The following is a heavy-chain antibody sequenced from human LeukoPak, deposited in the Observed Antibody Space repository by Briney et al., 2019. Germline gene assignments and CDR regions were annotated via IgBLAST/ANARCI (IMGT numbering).Heavy chain of an antibody. Sequence: PGGSLRLSCAASGFTFSGYAMHWVRQAPGKGLEWVAVISYDGSNKYYADSVKGRFTISRDNSKNTLYLQMNSLRAEDTAVYYCARDLSVVPAFPFDPWGQGTLVTVSS. CDR2: ISYDGSNK. CDR1: GFTFSGYA. D-gene: IGHD2-2*01. J-gene: IGHJ5*02. CDR3: ARDLSVVPAFPFDP. V-gene: IGHV3-30-3*01.